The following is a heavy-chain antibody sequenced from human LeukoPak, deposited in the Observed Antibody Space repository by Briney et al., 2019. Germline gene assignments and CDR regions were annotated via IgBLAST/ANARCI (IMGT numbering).Heavy chain of an antibody. CDR3: AELGITMIGGV. V-gene: IGHV3-74*01. CDR2: INSDGSST. J-gene: IGHJ6*04. Sequence: GGSLRLSCAASGFTFSSHWMHWVRQAPGKGLVWVSRINSDGSSTSYADSVKGRFTISRDNAKNTLYLQMNSLRAEDTAVYYCAELGITMIGGVWGKGTTVTISS. D-gene: IGHD3-10*02. CDR1: GFTFSSHW.